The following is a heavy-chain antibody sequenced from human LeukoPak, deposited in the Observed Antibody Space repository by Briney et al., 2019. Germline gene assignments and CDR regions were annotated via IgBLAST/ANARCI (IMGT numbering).Heavy chain of an antibody. CDR2: IYYSGST. CDR3: ARDVQAYNSGWFF. D-gene: IGHD6-19*01. Sequence: PSETLSLTCTVSGGSISSSTYYWGWIRQPPGKGLEWIGTIYYSGSTYYNPSLKSRVTISVDTSKNQFSLKLSSVTAADTAVYYCARDVQAYNSGWFFWGQGTLVTVSS. J-gene: IGHJ4*02. V-gene: IGHV4-39*07. CDR1: GGSISSSTYY.